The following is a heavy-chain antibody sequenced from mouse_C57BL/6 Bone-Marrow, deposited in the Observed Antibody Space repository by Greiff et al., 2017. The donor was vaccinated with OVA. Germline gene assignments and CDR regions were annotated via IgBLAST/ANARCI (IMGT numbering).Heavy chain of an antibody. CDR1: GYTFTSYW. CDR3: ARKDDYDYYAMDY. D-gene: IGHD2-4*01. J-gene: IGHJ4*01. Sequence: QVQLQQSGAELAKPGASVKLSCKASGYTFTSYWMHWVKQRPGQGLEWIGYINPSSGYTKYNQKFKDKATLTADKASSTAYMQLSSLTYEDSAVDYCARKDDYDYYAMDYWGQGTSVTVSS. CDR2: INPSSGYT. V-gene: IGHV1-7*01.